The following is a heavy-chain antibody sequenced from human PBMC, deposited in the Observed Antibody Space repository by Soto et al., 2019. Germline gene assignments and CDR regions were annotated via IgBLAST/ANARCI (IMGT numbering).Heavy chain of an antibody. CDR3: AGWPEIHPR. Sequence: QVHLQESGTGLVKPSETLSLTCRISGASTSSSDWWTWVRQPPGEGLEWIGEIHRAGVTNYNSSLKSRLTISLDHSRNQFSLSLTSVTAADAAVYFCAGWPEIHPRWGQGILVPVSS. V-gene: IGHV4-4*02. D-gene: IGHD2-15*01. CDR1: GASTSSSDW. J-gene: IGHJ4*02. CDR2: IHRAGVT.